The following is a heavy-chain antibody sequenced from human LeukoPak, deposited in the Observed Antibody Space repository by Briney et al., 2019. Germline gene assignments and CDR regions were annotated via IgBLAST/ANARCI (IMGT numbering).Heavy chain of an antibody. Sequence: PSETLSLTCTVSGGSISSYYWSWIRQPAGKGLEWIGRIYTSGSTNYNPSPKSRVTMSVDTSKNQFSLKLSSVTAADTAVYYCARERTVFGEEFNFDYWGQGTLVTVSS. D-gene: IGHD3-3*01. CDR2: IYTSGST. CDR3: ARERTVFGEEFNFDY. CDR1: GGSISSYY. J-gene: IGHJ4*02. V-gene: IGHV4-4*07.